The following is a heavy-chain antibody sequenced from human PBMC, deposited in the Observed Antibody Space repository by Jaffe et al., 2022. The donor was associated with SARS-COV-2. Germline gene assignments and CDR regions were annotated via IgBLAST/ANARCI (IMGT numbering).Heavy chain of an antibody. J-gene: IGHJ6*02. D-gene: IGHD4-17*01. CDR1: GFTFSSYA. CDR3: ARDNLPPGDYDSSRRWGGMDV. Sequence: QVQLVESGGGVVQPGRSLRLSCAASGFTFSSYAMHWVRQAPGKGLEWVAVISYDGSNKYYADSVKGRFTISRDNSKNTLYLQMNSLRAEDTAVYYCARDNLPPGDYDSSRRWGGMDVWGQGTTVTVSS. V-gene: IGHV3-30-3*01. CDR2: ISYDGSNK.